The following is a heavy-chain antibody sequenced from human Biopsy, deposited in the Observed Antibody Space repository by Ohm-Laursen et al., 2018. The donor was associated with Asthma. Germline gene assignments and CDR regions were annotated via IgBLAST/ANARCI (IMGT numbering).Heavy chain of an antibody. D-gene: IGHD3-10*01. V-gene: IGHV1-18*01. CDR2: ISVYNGNT. Sequence: ASVKASCKTSGYTFNSAGITWVRQAPGQGLEWMGWISVYNGNTKVAQKLQDRVTMITDTSTSTAYMELRSLRSDDTAVYFCARAVDYSHYYGINVWGQGTTVTVS. J-gene: IGHJ6*02. CDR1: GYTFNSAG. CDR3: ARAVDYSHYYGINV.